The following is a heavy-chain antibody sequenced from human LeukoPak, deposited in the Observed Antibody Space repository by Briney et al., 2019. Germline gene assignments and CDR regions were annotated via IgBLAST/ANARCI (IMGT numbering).Heavy chain of an antibody. CDR2: INGGGDTT. Sequence: GGSLRLSCAASGFTFVSYAMTWVRQAPGKGLEWVSAINGGGDTTYYADSVKGRFTISRDKSENTMYLQMNSLRAEDTALYYCAKALDAYGYMRFDFWGQGTLVTVSS. J-gene: IGHJ4*02. CDR1: GFTFVSYA. V-gene: IGHV3-23*01. CDR3: AKALDAYGYMRFDF. D-gene: IGHD5-18*01.